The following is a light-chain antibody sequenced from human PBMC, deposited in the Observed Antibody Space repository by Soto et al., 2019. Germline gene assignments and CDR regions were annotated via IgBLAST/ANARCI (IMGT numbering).Light chain of an antibody. Sequence: EIVLTQSPGTLSLSPGERATLSCRASQTVSSRHVAWYQQKPGQAPRLLFYGASIRTAGTPDRFGGSGSGTDFTLSISRLEPEDFAVYYCQQYGSSPQTFGQGTKVEIK. V-gene: IGKV3-20*01. J-gene: IGKJ1*01. CDR2: GAS. CDR1: QTVSSRH. CDR3: QQYGSSPQT.